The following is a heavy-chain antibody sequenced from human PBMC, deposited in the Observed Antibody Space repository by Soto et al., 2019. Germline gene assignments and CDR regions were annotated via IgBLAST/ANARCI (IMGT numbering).Heavy chain of an antibody. CDR2: IYYSGST. CDR3: ARDHHTYYYDSSGYSGVVAFDI. J-gene: IGHJ3*02. CDR1: GGSISSYY. V-gene: IGHV4-59*01. Sequence: SETLSLTCTVSGGSISSYYWSWIRQPPGKGLEWIGYIYYSGSTNYNPSLKSRVTISVDTSKNQFSLKLSSVTAADTAVYYCARDHHTYYYDSSGYSGVVAFDIWGQGTMVT. D-gene: IGHD3-22*01.